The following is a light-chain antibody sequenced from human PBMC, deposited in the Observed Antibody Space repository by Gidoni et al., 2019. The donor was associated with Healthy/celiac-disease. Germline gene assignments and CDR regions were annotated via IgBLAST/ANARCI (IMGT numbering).Light chain of an antibody. J-gene: IGLJ2*01. CDR3: GTWDSGLSAVV. CDR1: SSNIGNNY. Sequence: QSVLTQPPSVSAAPGQKVTISCSGSSSNIGNNYVSWYQQLPGTAPKLPSYDNNKRPSGIPDRFSGSKSGTSATLGITGLQTGDEADYYCGTWDSGLSAVVFGGGTKLTVL. CDR2: DNN. V-gene: IGLV1-51*01.